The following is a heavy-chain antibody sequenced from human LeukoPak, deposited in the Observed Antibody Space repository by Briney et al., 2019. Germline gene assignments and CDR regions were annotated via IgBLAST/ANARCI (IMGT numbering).Heavy chain of an antibody. CDR3: ARDSPTFDI. Sequence: PGGSLRLSCAASGFTFSTYAMSSVRQAPGKGLEWVSAISGSGGSTYYADSVKGRFTISRDNSKNTLYLQMNSLRAEDTAIYCCARDSPTFDIWGQGTMVTVSS. V-gene: IGHV3-23*01. CDR1: GFTFSTYA. J-gene: IGHJ3*02. CDR2: ISGSGGST.